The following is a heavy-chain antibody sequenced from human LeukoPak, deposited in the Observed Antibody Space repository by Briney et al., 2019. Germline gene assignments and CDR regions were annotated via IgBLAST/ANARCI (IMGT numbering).Heavy chain of an antibody. J-gene: IGHJ5*02. D-gene: IGHD4-17*01. CDR1: GGSISSYY. CDR3: ARDLPPDYASGWFDP. Sequence: SETLSLTCTVSGGSISSYYWSWIRQPPGKGLEWIGYIYYSGSTNYNPSLKSRVTISVDMSKKQFSLQLNSATPEDTAVYYCARDLPPDYASGWFDPWGQGTLVTVSS. CDR2: IYYSGST. V-gene: IGHV4-59*12.